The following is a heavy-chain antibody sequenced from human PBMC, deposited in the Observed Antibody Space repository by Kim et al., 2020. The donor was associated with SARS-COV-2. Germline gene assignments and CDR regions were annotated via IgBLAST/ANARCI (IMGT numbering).Heavy chain of an antibody. D-gene: IGHD3-10*01. J-gene: IGHJ4*02. V-gene: IGHV3-15*05. CDR3: TTDNDSDGPGNHYGLGCLGDH. CDR2: IKSKRDDEDT. Sequence: GGSLRLSCAASGFIFSKAWMNWVRQAPGKGLEWVGQIKSKRDDEDTDYAAPVKGRFSVSRDDSKNMLYLHMKNLKSEDTAVYYCTTDNDSDGPGNHYGLGCLGDHWGQGALVTVSS. CDR1: GFIFSKAW.